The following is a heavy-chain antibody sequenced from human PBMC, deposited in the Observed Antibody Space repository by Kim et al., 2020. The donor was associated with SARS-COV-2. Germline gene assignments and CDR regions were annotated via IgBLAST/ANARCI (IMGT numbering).Heavy chain of an antibody. D-gene: IGHD2-15*01. V-gene: IGHV3-30*02. Sequence: DSVKGRFTISIDNFKNTVYLELNSLRDEDSAVYYCATEGGTSGRCGYFDSWGQGTLVTVSS. J-gene: IGHJ4*02. CDR3: ATEGGTSGRCGYFDS.